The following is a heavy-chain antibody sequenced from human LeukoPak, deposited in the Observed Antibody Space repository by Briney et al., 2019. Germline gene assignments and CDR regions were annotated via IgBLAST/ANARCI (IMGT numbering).Heavy chain of an antibody. D-gene: IGHD3-10*01. J-gene: IGHJ4*02. CDR3: ARCGYYGSGSYRFDY. V-gene: IGHV1-69*13. CDR2: IIPIFGAA. Sequence: SVKVSCKASGGTFSNYAISWVRQAPGQGLEWMGGIIPIFGAANYAQKLQGKVTITADESTSTAYMELSGLRSEDTAVYYCARCGYYGSGSYRFDYWGQGTLVTVSS. CDR1: GGTFSNYA.